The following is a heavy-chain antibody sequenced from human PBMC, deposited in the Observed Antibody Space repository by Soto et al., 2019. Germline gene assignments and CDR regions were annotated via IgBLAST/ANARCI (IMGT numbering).Heavy chain of an antibody. CDR2: IYWNDDK. Sequence: SGPTLVNPTQTLTLTCTFSGFSLSTSGVGVGWIRQPPGKALEWLALIYWNDDKRYSPSLKSRLTINKETSKNQVVLTMTTMDPVDAAAYYCAHSGAAAVFDYWGQGTLVTVSS. CDR3: AHSGAAAVFDY. V-gene: IGHV2-5*01. J-gene: IGHJ4*02. CDR1: GFSLSTSGVG. D-gene: IGHD6-13*01.